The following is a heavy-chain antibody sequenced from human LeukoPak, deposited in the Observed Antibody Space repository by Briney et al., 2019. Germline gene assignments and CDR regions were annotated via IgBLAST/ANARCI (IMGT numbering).Heavy chain of an antibody. Sequence: SETLSLTCAVYGGSFSGYYWSWIRQPPGKGLEWIGEINHSGSTNYNPSLKSRVTISVDTSKNQFSLKLSSVTAADTAVYYCARLYYDILTTWYFDLWGRGTLVTVSS. V-gene: IGHV4-34*01. CDR2: INHSGST. CDR1: GGSFSGYY. D-gene: IGHD3-9*01. J-gene: IGHJ2*01. CDR3: ARLYYDILTTWYFDL.